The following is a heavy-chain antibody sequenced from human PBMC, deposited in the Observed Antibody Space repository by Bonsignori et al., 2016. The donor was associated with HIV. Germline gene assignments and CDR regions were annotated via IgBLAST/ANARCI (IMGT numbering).Heavy chain of an antibody. CDR2: ISTYSGNT. Sequence: ASVKVSCKASGYTFPSYGISWVRQAPGQGLEWMGWISTYSGNTNYAQMLQGRVTMTTDTSTSTAYMELRSLRSDDTAVYYCARVGAGRIFGVFIGDYWGQGTLVTVSS. D-gene: IGHD3-3*01. CDR3: ARVGAGRIFGVFIGDY. CDR1: GYTFPSYG. V-gene: IGHV1-18*01. J-gene: IGHJ4*02.